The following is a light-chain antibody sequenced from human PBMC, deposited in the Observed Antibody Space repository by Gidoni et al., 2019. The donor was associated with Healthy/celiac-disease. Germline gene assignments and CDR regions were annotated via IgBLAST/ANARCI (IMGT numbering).Light chain of an antibody. CDR1: QSVSSN. Sequence: EIVMTHPPATLSVSPGERATLSCRTSQSVSSNLAWYQQKPGQAPRLLIYGASTRATGIPARFSGSGSGTEFTLTISSLQSEDLAVYYCQQYNNWPLTFGPGTKVDIK. V-gene: IGKV3-15*01. CDR3: QQYNNWPLT. CDR2: GAS. J-gene: IGKJ3*01.